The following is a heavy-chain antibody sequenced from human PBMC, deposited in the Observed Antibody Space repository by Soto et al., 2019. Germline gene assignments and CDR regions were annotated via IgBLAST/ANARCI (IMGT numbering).Heavy chain of an antibody. V-gene: IGHV3-11*01. CDR3: ARAYSDAFDI. J-gene: IGHJ3*02. CDR2: IISSGSGI. CDR1: AFTFSDYY. D-gene: IGHD2-15*01. Sequence: GGSLRLSCAASAFTFSDYYMTWIRQAPGKGLEWVPYIISSGSGIYYPDSVKGRFTITRDNDKNSLFLQMSSLRAEDTAVYYCARAYSDAFDIWGQGTMVTVSS.